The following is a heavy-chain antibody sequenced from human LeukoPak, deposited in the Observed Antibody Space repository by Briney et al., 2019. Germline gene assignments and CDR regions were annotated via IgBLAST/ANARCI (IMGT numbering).Heavy chain of an antibody. J-gene: IGHJ5*02. CDR1: GGSISSGSHC. CDR3: ARNSSSSPWFDP. CDR2: VYYSGST. Sequence: SETLSLTCTVSGGSISSGSHCWGWIRQPPGKGPEWIGTVYYSGSTYYNPSLKSRVTISVDTSRNQFSLRLSSVTAADTAVYYCARNSSSSPWFDPWGQGTLVTVSS. V-gene: IGHV4-39*01. D-gene: IGHD6-6*01.